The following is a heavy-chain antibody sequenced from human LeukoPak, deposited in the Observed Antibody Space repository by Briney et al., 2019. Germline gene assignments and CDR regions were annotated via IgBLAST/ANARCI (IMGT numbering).Heavy chain of an antibody. J-gene: IGHJ6*02. V-gene: IGHV3-33*01. CDR2: IWYDGSNK. Sequence: GKSLRLSCTASGFTFSDYGMHWVRQPPGKGLEWVAIIWYDGSNKKYEDSVKGRFTISRDNAKNTLYLQMNSLRAEDTAVYYCARDAVDTANAVWGQGTTVTVSS. CDR1: GFTFSDYG. CDR3: ARDAVDTANAV. D-gene: IGHD5-18*01.